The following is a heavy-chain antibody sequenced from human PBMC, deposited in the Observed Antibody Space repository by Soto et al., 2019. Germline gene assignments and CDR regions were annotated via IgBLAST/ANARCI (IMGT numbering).Heavy chain of an antibody. CDR2: IYPSDSDT. V-gene: IGHV5-51*01. Sequence: GESLKISCKGSGYSFTSNWIGWVRQMPGKGLECMGIIYPSDSDTRYSPSFQGQVTISADKSISTAYLQWSSLKASDTAMYYCARPPSGTTTFFDSWGQGTLVTVS. J-gene: IGHJ4*02. D-gene: IGHD1-7*01. CDR3: ARPPSGTTTFFDS. CDR1: GYSFTSNW.